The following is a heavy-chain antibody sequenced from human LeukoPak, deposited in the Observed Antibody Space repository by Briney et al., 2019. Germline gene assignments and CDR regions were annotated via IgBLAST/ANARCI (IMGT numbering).Heavy chain of an antibody. Sequence: PGRSLRLSCAASGFTFSSYAMHWVRQAPGKGLEWVAVISYDGSNKYYADSVKGRFTISRDNSKNTLYLQMNSLRAEDTAVYYCARERDVGSGWPDYWGQGTLVTVSS. CDR1: GFTFSSYA. J-gene: IGHJ4*02. V-gene: IGHV3-30-3*01. CDR3: ARERDVGSGWPDY. D-gene: IGHD6-19*01. CDR2: ISYDGSNK.